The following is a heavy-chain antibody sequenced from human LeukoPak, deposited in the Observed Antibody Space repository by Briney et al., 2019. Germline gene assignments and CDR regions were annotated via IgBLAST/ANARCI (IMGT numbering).Heavy chain of an antibody. CDR1: GGSFSGYY. D-gene: IGHD2-2*01. CDR2: INHSGST. Sequence: SETLSLTCAVYGGSFSGYYWSWIRQPPGKGLEWIGEINHSGSTNYNPSLKSRVTISVDTSKNQFSLKLSSVTAADTAVYYCARVYCSSTSCRRWFDPWGQGTLVTVSS. CDR3: ARVYCSSTSCRRWFDP. V-gene: IGHV4-34*01. J-gene: IGHJ5*02.